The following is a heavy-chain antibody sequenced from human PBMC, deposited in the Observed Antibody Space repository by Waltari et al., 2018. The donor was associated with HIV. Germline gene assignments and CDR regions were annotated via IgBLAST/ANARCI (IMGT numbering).Heavy chain of an antibody. CDR1: GYPFTGYY. J-gene: IGHJ6*02. CDR3: ARDICTNGVCSIYYYYGMDV. CDR2: INPNSGGT. Sequence: QVQLVQSGAEVKKPGASVKVSCKASGYPFTGYYMHWVRQAPGQGLEWMGRINPNSGGTNYAQKFQGRVTMTRDTSISTAYMELSRLRSDDTAVYYCARDICTNGVCSIYYYYGMDVWGQGTTVTVSS. V-gene: IGHV1-2*06. D-gene: IGHD2-8*01.